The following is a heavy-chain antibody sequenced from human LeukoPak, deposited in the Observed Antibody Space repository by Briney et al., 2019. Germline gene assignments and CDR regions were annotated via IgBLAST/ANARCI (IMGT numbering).Heavy chain of an antibody. CDR2: IYYSGST. CDR1: GGSISSGGYY. Sequence: PSQTLSLTCTVSGGSISSGGYYWSWIRQHPGKGLEWIGYIYYSGSTYHNPSLKSRVTISVDTSKNQFSLKLSSVTAADTAVYYCARGHDSSGYDWFDPWGQGTLVTVSS. D-gene: IGHD3-22*01. J-gene: IGHJ5*02. CDR3: ARGHDSSGYDWFDP. V-gene: IGHV4-31*03.